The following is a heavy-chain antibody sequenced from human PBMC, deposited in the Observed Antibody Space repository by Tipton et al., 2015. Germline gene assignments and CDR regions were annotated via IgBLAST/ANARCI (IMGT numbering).Heavy chain of an antibody. V-gene: IGHV1-18*01. CDR1: AYIFTSYG. Sequence: QSGPEVKKPGASVKVSCKASAYIFTSYGISWVRQAPGQGLEWMGWISGYNGNTNYAQKFQGRVTMTTDTSTNTAYMELRSPRSDDTAVYYCARDGVVVTADYYYGMDVWGQGTTVTVSS. CDR3: ARDGVVVTADYYYGMDV. CDR2: ISGYNGNT. J-gene: IGHJ6*02. D-gene: IGHD2-21*02.